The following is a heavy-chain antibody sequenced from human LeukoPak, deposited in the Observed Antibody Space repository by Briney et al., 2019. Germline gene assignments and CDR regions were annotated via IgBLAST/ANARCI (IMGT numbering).Heavy chain of an antibody. V-gene: IGHV3-53*01. CDR1: GFTVSNTF. CDR2: IYTIDTT. J-gene: IGHJ4*02. Sequence: GGSLRLSCAASGFTVSNTFMSWVRQAPGKGLEWVSVIYTIDTTYYADSVKGRFTISRDNSKNTLYLQMNSLRAEDTAVYYCARGSGWLDYWGQGTLVSVSS. CDR3: ARGSGWLDY. D-gene: IGHD6-19*01.